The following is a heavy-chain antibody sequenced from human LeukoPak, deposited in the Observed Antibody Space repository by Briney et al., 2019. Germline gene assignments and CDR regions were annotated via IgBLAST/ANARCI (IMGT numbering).Heavy chain of an antibody. CDR3: AREVPRITMIVVADDAFDI. CDR2: IYSGGST. J-gene: IGHJ3*02. CDR1: GFTVSSNY. V-gene: IGHV3-53*01. D-gene: IGHD3-22*01. Sequence: GGSLRLSCAASGFTVSSNYMSWVRQAPGKGLEWVSVIYSGGSTYYADSVKGRFTISRDNSKNTLYLQMNSLRAEDTAVYYCAREVPRITMIVVADDAFDIWGQGTMVTVSS.